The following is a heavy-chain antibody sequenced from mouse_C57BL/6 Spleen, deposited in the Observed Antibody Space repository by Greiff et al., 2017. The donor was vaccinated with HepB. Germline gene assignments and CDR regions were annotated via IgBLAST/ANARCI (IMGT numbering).Heavy chain of an antibody. CDR3: ARYYDSYYAMDY. CDR2: IDPSDSYT. CDR1: GYTFTSYW. V-gene: IGHV1-59*01. Sequence: VQLQQPGAELVRPGTSVKLSCKASGYTFTSYWMHWVKQRPGQGLEWIGVIDPSDSYTNYNQKFKGKATLTVDTSSSTAYMQLSSLTSEDSAVYYCARYYDSYYAMDYWGQGTSVTVSS. J-gene: IGHJ4*01. D-gene: IGHD2-4*01.